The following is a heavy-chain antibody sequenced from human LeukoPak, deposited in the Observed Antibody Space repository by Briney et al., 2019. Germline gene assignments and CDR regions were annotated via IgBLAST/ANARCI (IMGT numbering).Heavy chain of an antibody. Sequence: WETLSLTCTVSGGSISSYYWSWIRQPPGKGLEWIEYIYYSGSTNYNPSLKSRVTISVDTSKNQFSLKLSSVTAADTAVYYCARDRSLDYWGQGTLVTVSS. CDR3: ARDRSLDY. CDR2: IYYSGST. J-gene: IGHJ4*02. CDR1: GGSISSYY. V-gene: IGHV4-59*01.